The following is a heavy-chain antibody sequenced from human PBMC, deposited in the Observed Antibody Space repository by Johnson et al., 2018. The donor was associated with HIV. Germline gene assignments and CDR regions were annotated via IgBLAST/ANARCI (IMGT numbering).Heavy chain of an antibody. D-gene: IGHD5-24*01. Sequence: VQLVESGGGLVQPGGSLRLSCAASGFTVSSNYMTWVRQGPGKGLEWVSVINSGGGTYYADSVTGRFTISRDNSKNTLYLQMNSLRAEDKAVYFCARGCRDGYTCDAFDVWGQGTMVTVSS. CDR3: ARGCRDGYTCDAFDV. J-gene: IGHJ3*01. CDR2: INSGGGT. CDR1: GFTVSSNY. V-gene: IGHV3-66*01.